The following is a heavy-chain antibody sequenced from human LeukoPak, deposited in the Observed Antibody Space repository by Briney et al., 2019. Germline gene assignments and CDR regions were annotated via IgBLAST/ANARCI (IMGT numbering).Heavy chain of an antibody. Sequence: GASVKVSCKASGYTFTSYYMHWVRQAPGQGLEWMGIINPSGGSTSYAQKFQGRVTMTRDTSTSTVYMELSSLRSEDTAVYYCATASIVVVIAIRNHDAFDIWGQGTMVTVSS. J-gene: IGHJ3*02. CDR2: INPSGGST. D-gene: IGHD2-21*01. CDR1: GYTFTSYY. CDR3: ATASIVVVIAIRNHDAFDI. V-gene: IGHV1-46*01.